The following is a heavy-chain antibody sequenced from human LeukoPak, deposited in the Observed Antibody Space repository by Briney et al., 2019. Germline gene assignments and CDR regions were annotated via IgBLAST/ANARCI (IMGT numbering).Heavy chain of an antibody. Sequence: GGSLRLSCAASGFTFSSYSMSWVRQAPGKGLEWVSYISSSSSNIYYADSVKGGFTISRHNAKNSLYLQMNSLRAEHTAVYYCARDLLASAILTGYYPFDYWGQGTLVTVSS. D-gene: IGHD3-9*01. CDR3: ARDLLASAILTGYYPFDY. J-gene: IGHJ4*02. CDR2: ISSSSSNI. V-gene: IGHV3-21*01. CDR1: GFTFSSYS.